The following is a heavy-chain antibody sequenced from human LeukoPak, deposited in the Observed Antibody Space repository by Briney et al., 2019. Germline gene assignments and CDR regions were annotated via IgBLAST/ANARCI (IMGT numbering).Heavy chain of an antibody. CDR2: ISYDGSNK. CDR1: GFTFSSYG. V-gene: IGHV3-30*18. Sequence: GGSLRLSRAASGFTFSSYGMHWVRQAPGKGLEWVAVISYDGSNKYYADSVKGRFTISRDNSKNTLYLQMNSLRAEDTAVYYCAKEACGGDCYSDLDDAFDIWGQGTMVTVSS. J-gene: IGHJ3*02. CDR3: AKEACGGDCYSDLDDAFDI. D-gene: IGHD2-21*02.